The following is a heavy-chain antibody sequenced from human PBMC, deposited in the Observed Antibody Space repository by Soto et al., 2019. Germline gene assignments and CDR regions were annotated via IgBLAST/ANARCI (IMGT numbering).Heavy chain of an antibody. Sequence: ASVKVSRKASGYTFTSYSMHWVRQAPGQRLERMGWINAGNGNTKYAQKFQGRVNITKDTSTSTAYMELRSLRSDDTAVYYCARALARRDSSGWYWSIVTLVDYWGQGTLVTVSS. CDR2: INAGNGNT. D-gene: IGHD6-19*01. V-gene: IGHV1-3*01. J-gene: IGHJ4*02. CDR3: ARALARRDSSGWYWSIVTLVDY. CDR1: GYTFTSYS.